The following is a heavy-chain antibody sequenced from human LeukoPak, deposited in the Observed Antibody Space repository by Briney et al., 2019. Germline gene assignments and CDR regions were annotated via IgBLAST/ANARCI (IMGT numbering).Heavy chain of an antibody. CDR2: IYYSGST. V-gene: IGHV4-59*01. CDR1: GGSISSYY. CDR3: ASGGPQYYFDY. D-gene: IGHD3-10*01. Sequence: SETLSLTCTVSGGSISSYYWSWIRQLPGKGLEWIGYIYYSGSTNYNPSLKSRVTISVDTSKNQFSLKLSSVTAADTAVYYCASGGPQYYFDYWGQGTLVTVSS. J-gene: IGHJ4*02.